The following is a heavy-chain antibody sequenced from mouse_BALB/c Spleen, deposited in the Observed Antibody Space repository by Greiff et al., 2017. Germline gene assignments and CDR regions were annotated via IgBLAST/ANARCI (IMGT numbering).Heavy chain of an antibody. Sequence: DVQLVESGGGLVQPGGSRKLSCAASGFTFSSFGMHWVRQAPEKGLEWVAYISSGSSTIYYADTVKGRFTISRDNPKNTLFLQMTSLRSEDTAMYYCARWGRLPWYFDVWGAGTTVTVSS. D-gene: IGHD1-2*01. CDR1: GFTFSSFG. V-gene: IGHV5-17*02. CDR3: ARWGRLPWYFDV. J-gene: IGHJ1*01. CDR2: ISSGSSTI.